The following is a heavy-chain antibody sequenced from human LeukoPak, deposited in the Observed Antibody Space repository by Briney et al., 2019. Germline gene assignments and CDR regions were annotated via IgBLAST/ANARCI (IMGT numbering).Heavy chain of an antibody. CDR3: ARDLGDPYYFDY. V-gene: IGHV4-31*03. CDR2: IYYSGST. J-gene: IGHJ4*02. CDR1: GGSISSGGYH. D-gene: IGHD4-17*01. Sequence: SETLSLTCTVSGGSISSGGYHWSWIRQHPGKGLEWIGYIYYSGSTYYNPSLKGRATISVDTSKNQFSLTLRFVTAADTAVYYCARDLGDPYYFDYWGQGTLVTVSS.